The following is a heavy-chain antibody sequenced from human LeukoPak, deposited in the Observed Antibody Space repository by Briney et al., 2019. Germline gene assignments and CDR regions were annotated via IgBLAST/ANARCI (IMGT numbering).Heavy chain of an antibody. CDR1: GYTFTSYG. V-gene: IGHV1-18*01. J-gene: IGHJ4*02. CDR2: ISAYNGNT. CDR3: ASTRSLAVTAPDDY. Sequence: ASVKVSCKASGYTFTSYGISWVRQAPGQGLEWVGWISAYNGNTNYAQKLQGRVTMTTDTSTSTAYMELRSLRSDDTDVYYCASTRSLAVTAPDDYWGQGTLVTVSS. D-gene: IGHD2-21*02.